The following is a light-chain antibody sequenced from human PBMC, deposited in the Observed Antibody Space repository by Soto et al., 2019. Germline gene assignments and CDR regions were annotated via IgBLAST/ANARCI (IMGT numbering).Light chain of an antibody. J-gene: IGKJ4*01. CDR2: DAS. Sequence: EIAMTPCPATLSVAPGERAPYSCRASQSVGNWLFWYQQKRGQAPRLLIYDASSRAAGVPERFSASGSGTDFTLTISSLEPEDFTVYYCQQHSNWPLTFGRGTKVDIK. CDR3: QQHSNWPLT. V-gene: IGKV3-11*01. CDR1: QSVGNW.